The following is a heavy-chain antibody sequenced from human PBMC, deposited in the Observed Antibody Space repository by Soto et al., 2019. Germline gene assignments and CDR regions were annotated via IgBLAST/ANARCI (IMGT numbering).Heavy chain of an antibody. D-gene: IGHD1-26*01. CDR1: GGSISSSSYY. CDR2: IYYSGST. J-gene: IGHJ6*02. CDR3: ASTTWTYYYGMDV. V-gene: IGHV4-39*01. Sequence: SETLSLTCTVSGGSISSSSYYWGWIRQPPGRGLEWIGSIYYSGSTYYNPSLKSRVTISVDTSKNQFSLKLSSVTAADTAVYYCASTTWTYYYGMDVWGQGTTVT.